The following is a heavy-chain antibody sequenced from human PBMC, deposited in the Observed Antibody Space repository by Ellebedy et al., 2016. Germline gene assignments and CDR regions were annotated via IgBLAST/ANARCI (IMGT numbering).Heavy chain of an antibody. V-gene: IGHV3-48*02. D-gene: IGHD1-14*01. J-gene: IGHJ4*02. CDR3: ARDENHDGAEVIDY. CDR2: ISSSGSPI. CDR1: GFTFSTYS. Sequence: GESLKISCGASGFTFSTYSMNWVRQAPWKGLEWVSYISSSGSPIYYADSVKGRFTISRDNAKNSLYLQMNSLRDEDTAVYYCARDENHDGAEVIDYWGQGTLVTVSS.